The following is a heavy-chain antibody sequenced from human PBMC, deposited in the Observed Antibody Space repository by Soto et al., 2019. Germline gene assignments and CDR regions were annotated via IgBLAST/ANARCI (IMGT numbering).Heavy chain of an antibody. CDR2: IIPILGTA. D-gene: IGHD3-10*01. J-gene: IGHJ6*02. V-gene: IGHV1-69*01. CDR1: GGTFSSYA. CDR3: ASTPLVRGVIARFLGMDV. Sequence: QVQLVQSGAEVKKPGSSVKVSCKASGGTFSSYAISWVRQAPGQGLEWMGGIIPILGTANYAQKFQGRVKITADESTSTAYMEVRSLRSEDTAVYYCASTPLVRGVIARFLGMDVWGQWTTVTVSS.